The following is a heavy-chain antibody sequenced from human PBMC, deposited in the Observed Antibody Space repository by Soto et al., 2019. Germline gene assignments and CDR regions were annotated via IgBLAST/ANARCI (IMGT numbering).Heavy chain of an antibody. CDR2: ISSSSSYI. CDR1: GFTFSSYS. D-gene: IGHD7-27*01. Sequence: SGGSLRLSCAASGFTFSSYSVNWVRQAPGKGLEWVSSISSSSSYIYYADSVKGRFTISRDNAKNSLYLQMNSLRAEDTAVYYCARGGWGLDYYYYGMDVWGQGTTVTVSS. CDR3: ARGGWGLDYYYYGMDV. J-gene: IGHJ6*02. V-gene: IGHV3-21*01.